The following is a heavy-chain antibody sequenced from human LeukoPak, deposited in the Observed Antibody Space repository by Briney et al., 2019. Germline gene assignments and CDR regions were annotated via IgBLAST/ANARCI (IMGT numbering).Heavy chain of an antibody. CDR3: GRYYDSSGYFDY. Sequence: ASVKVSCKASGYTFTSYGISWVRQAPGQGLEWMGWIGAYNGNTNYAQKLQGRVTMTTDTSTSTAYMELRSLRSDDTAVYYCGRYYDSSGYFDYWGQGTLVTVSS. J-gene: IGHJ4*02. D-gene: IGHD3-22*01. CDR2: IGAYNGNT. V-gene: IGHV1-18*01. CDR1: GYTFTSYG.